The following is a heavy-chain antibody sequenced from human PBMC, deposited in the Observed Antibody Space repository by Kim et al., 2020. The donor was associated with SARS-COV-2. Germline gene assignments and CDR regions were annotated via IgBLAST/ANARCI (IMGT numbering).Heavy chain of an antibody. J-gene: IGHJ4*02. CDR3: ARALSYSSGWDYFDY. CDR1: GGSISSYY. D-gene: IGHD6-19*01. CDR2: IYYSGST. V-gene: IGHV4-59*01. Sequence: SETLSLTCTVSGGSISSYYWSWIRQPPGKGLEWIGYIYYSGSTNYNPSRKSRVTISVDTTKNQFSLKLSSVTAADTAVYYCARALSYSSGWDYFDYWGQRALVTVSS.